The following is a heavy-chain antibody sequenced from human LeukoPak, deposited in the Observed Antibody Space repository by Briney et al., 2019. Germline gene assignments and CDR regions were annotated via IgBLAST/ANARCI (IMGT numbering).Heavy chain of an antibody. CDR2: INPNSGGT. V-gene: IGHV1-2*02. Sequence: ASVKVSCKASGYTFTGYYMHWVRQAPGQGLEWMGWINPNSGGTNYAQKFQGRVTMTTDTSTSTAYIELRSLRSDDTAVYYCARGGAGFCSGGSCPPNWFDPWGQGTLVTVSS. J-gene: IGHJ5*02. D-gene: IGHD2-15*01. CDR3: ARGGAGFCSGGSCPPNWFDP. CDR1: GYTFTGYY.